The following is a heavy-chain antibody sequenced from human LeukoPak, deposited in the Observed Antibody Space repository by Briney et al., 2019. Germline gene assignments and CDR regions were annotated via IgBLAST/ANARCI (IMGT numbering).Heavy chain of an antibody. CDR2: IYSGGST. V-gene: IGHV3-66*01. J-gene: IGHJ3*02. D-gene: IGHD5-12*01. CDR1: GFTFSNYA. CDR3: ARDQVAGEGSDAFDI. Sequence: GGSLRLSCAASGFTFSNYAMSWVRQAPGKGLEWVSVIYSGGSTYYADSVKGRFTISRDNSKNTLYLQMNSLRAEDTAVYYCARDQVAGEGSDAFDIWGQGTMVTVSS.